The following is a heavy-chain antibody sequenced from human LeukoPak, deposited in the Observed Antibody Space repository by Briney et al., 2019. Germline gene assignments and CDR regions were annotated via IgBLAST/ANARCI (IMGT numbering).Heavy chain of an antibody. Sequence: PGRSLRLSCAASGFTVSTYGMHWVRQAPGKGLEWVAVISFDGGSKNYADSVKNRFTISRDNSKNRLYVQMDSLRAEDMAVYYCARGLGGTGPDAFDIWGQGTVVTVSA. J-gene: IGHJ3*02. CDR1: GFTVSTYG. CDR3: ARGLGGTGPDAFDI. D-gene: IGHD1-1*01. CDR2: ISFDGGSK. V-gene: IGHV3-30-3*01.